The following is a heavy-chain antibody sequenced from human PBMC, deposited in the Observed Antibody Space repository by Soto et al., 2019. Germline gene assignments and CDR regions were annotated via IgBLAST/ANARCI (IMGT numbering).Heavy chain of an antibody. CDR1: GYTFTSYG. V-gene: IGHV1-18*01. D-gene: IGHD2-2*03. Sequence: QVQLVQSGAEVKKPGASVKVSCKASGYTFTSYGISWVRQAPGQGLEWMGWISAYNGNTNYAQKLQGRVTMTTDTSTSTAYMEVRSLRSDDTAVYYCARDGDCSSTSCYPYWYFDLWGRGTLVTVSS. J-gene: IGHJ2*01. CDR3: ARDGDCSSTSCYPYWYFDL. CDR2: ISAYNGNT.